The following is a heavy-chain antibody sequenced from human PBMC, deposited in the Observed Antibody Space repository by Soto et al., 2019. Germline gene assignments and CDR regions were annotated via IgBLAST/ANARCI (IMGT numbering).Heavy chain of an antibody. V-gene: IGHV3-48*01. CDR3: AREMDDFWSGYTQGAFDY. Sequence: GGSLRLSCAASGFTFSSYSMNWVRQAPGKGLEWVSYISSSSSTIYYADSVKGRFTISRDNAKNSLYLQMNSLRAEDTAVYYCAREMDDFWSGYTQGAFDYWGQGTLVTVSS. D-gene: IGHD3-3*01. J-gene: IGHJ4*02. CDR2: ISSSSSTI. CDR1: GFTFSSYS.